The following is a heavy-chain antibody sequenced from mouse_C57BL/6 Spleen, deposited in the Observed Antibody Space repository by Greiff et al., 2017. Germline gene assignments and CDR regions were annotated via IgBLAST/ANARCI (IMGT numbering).Heavy chain of an antibody. CDR1: GFSLSTSGMG. V-gene: IGHV8-12*01. CDR3: ARRDYGSSREYFDV. CDR2: IYWDDDK. J-gene: IGHJ1*03. Sequence: VKLQESGPGILQSSQTLSLTCSFSGFSLSTSGMGVSWIRQPSGKGLEWLAHIYWDDDKRYNPSLKSRLTISKDTSRNPVFLKITSVDTADTATYYCARRDYGSSREYFDVWGTGTTVTVSS. D-gene: IGHD1-1*01.